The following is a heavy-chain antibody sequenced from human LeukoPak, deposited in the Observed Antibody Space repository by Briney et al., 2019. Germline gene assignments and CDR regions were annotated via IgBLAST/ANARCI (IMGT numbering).Heavy chain of an antibody. CDR3: ARPSIAVTDPYDF. Sequence: GESLKISCKGSGYTFSNYWIGWVRQMPGKGLEWMGIIYPRDYDTSYSLSFQGQVTISADKSSSTAYLQWSSLKASDTAMYYCARPSIAVTDPYDFWGQETLVTVSS. CDR1: GYTFSNYW. V-gene: IGHV5-51*01. CDR2: IYPRDYDT. D-gene: IGHD6-19*01. J-gene: IGHJ4*02.